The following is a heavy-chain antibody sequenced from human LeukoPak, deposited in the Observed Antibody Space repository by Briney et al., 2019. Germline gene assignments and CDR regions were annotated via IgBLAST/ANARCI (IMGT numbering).Heavy chain of an antibody. J-gene: IGHJ4*02. CDR2: MNPNSGNT. V-gene: IGHV1-8*01. CDR1: GYTFTSYD. D-gene: IGHD6-13*01. CDR3: ARGSKAAEGLGY. Sequence: ASVKVSCKGSGYTFTSYDINWVRQATGQVLEWMGWMNPNSGNTGYAQKFQGRVTMTRNTSISTAYMELSSLRPEDTAVYYCARGSKAAEGLGYWGQGTLVTVSS.